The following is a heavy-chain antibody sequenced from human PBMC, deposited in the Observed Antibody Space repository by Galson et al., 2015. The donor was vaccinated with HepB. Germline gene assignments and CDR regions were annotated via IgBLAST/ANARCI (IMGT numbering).Heavy chain of an antibody. CDR3: ARVPSRGISNWYFDL. CDR2: ISSSSSYI. Sequence: SLRLSCAASGFTFSSYSMNWVRQAPGKGLEWVSSISSSSSYIYYADSVKGRFTISRDNAKNSLYLQMNSLRAEDTAVYYCARVPSRGISNWYFDLWGRGTLVTVSS. D-gene: IGHD1-26*01. V-gene: IGHV3-21*01. CDR1: GFTFSSYS. J-gene: IGHJ2*01.